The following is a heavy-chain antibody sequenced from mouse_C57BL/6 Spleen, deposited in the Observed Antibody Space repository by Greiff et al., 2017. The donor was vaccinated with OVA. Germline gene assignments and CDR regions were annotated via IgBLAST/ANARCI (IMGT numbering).Heavy chain of an antibody. CDR3: TRQGAVEARNY. D-gene: IGHD1-1*01. V-gene: IGHV1-15*01. CDR2: IDPATGGT. Sequence: VQLQQSGAELVRPGASVTLSCKASGYTFTDYEMHWVKQTPVHGLEWIGGIDPATGGTAYNQKFKGKAILTADKSSSTAYMELRSLTSEDSAVYYCTRQGAVEARNYWGQGTTLTVSS. CDR1: GYTFTDYE. J-gene: IGHJ2*01.